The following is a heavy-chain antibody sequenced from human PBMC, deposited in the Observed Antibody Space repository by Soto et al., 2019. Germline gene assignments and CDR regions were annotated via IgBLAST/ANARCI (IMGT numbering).Heavy chain of an antibody. CDR2: ISGSGGST. V-gene: IGHV3-23*01. J-gene: IGHJ4*02. Sequence: GGSLRLSCAAPGFTFSSYAMSWVRQAPGKGLEWVSAISGSGGSTYYADSVKGRFTISRDNSKNTLYLQMNSLRAEDTAVYYCAKGYYGDYETLFDYWGQGTLVTVSS. CDR1: GFTFSSYA. D-gene: IGHD4-17*01. CDR3: AKGYYGDYETLFDY.